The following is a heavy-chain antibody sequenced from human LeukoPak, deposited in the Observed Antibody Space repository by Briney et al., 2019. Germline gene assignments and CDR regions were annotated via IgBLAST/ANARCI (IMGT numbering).Heavy chain of an antibody. CDR2: ISGSGAST. Sequence: GGSLRLSCLSSGCTFSTSAVSWVRQAPGKGLEWISGISGSGASTYYADSVTGRFTISRDNSRNTLYLQMNSLRGDDTAVYYCAKDVGKWESLHFFDYWGQGTLVTVSS. V-gene: IGHV3-23*01. CDR3: AKDVGKWESLHFFDY. J-gene: IGHJ4*02. D-gene: IGHD1-26*01. CDR1: GCTFSTSA.